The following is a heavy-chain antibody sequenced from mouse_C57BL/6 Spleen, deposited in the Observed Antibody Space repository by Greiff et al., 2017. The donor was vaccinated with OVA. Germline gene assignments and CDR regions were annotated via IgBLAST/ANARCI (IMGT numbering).Heavy chain of an antibody. CDR2: IHPNSGST. D-gene: IGHD1-1*01. J-gene: IGHJ4*01. CDR3: AREGATVVAGEMDY. V-gene: IGHV1-64*01. Sequence: QVQLKQPGAELVKPGASVKLSCKASGYTFTSYWMHWVKQRPGQGLEWIGMIHPNSGSTNYNEKFKSKVTLTVDKSSSTAYMQLSSLTSEDSAVYYCAREGATVVAGEMDYWGQGTSVTVSS. CDR1: GYTFTSYW.